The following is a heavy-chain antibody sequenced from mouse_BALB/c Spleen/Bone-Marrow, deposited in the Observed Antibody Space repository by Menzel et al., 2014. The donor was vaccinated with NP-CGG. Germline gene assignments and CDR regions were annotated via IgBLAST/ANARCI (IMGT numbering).Heavy chain of an antibody. V-gene: IGHV1S29*02. CDR2: INPYNGDT. D-gene: IGHD4-1*01. J-gene: IGHJ2*01. CDR1: GFTFTDYN. Sequence: EVKLLESGPELVKPGASVKISCKAPGFTFTDYNMHWVKQSHGKSLEWIGVINPYNGDTGYNQKFKSKATLTVDNSSSRSYMEDRSLTSEDSAVYYCARLGRDYWGQGTTLTVSS. CDR3: ARLGRDY.